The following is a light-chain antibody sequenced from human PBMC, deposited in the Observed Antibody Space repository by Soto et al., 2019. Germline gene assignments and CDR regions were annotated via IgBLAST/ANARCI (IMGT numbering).Light chain of an antibody. V-gene: IGKV1-33*01. Sequence: DIQMTQSPSSLSASVGDRVTNTCQASQDINKLLNWYQHKPGKAPKLLIYDASNLETGVPSRFSGSGSGTNFTFTIVSLQPEDIATYYCQQCDDLPLTFGGGTKVDIK. J-gene: IGKJ4*01. CDR3: QQCDDLPLT. CDR1: QDINKL. CDR2: DAS.